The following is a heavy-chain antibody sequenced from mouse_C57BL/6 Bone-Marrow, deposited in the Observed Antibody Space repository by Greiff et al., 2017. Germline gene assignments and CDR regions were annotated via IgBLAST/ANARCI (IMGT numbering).Heavy chain of an antibody. V-gene: IGHV1-82*01. Sequence: VQLQQSGAELVKPGASVKISCKASGYAFSNAWMNWVKQRPGQGLEWIGRIYPEDGDTNYNGKFKGKATLTADKSSSTAYMQLSSLTSEDSAVYVCARAGYGRGSWFCCWGQGAMVTVSA. CDR2: IYPEDGDT. CDR3: ARAGYGRGSWFCC. D-gene: IGHD2-2*01. J-gene: IGHJ3*01. CDR1: GYAFSNAW.